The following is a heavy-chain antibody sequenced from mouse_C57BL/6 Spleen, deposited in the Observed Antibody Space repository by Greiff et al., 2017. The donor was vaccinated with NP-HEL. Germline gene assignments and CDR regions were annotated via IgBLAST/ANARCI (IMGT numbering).Heavy chain of an antibody. J-gene: IGHJ2*01. CDR1: GYTFTDYE. D-gene: IGHD2-1*01. Sequence: VQGVESGAELVRPGASVTLSCKASGYTFTDYEMHWVKQTPVHGLEWIGAIDPETGGTAYNQKFKGKAILTADKSSSTAYMELRSLTSEDSAVYYCTRERGNYAFDYWGQGTTLTVSS. CDR3: TRERGNYAFDY. CDR2: IDPETGGT. V-gene: IGHV1-15*01.